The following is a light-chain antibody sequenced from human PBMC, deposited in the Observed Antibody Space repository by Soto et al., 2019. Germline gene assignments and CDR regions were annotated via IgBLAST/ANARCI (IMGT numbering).Light chain of an antibody. CDR1: QSLLHSNGYNY. CDR2: LGS. J-gene: IGKJ3*01. Sequence: DIVMTQSPLSLPVTPGEPASISCRSSQSLLHSNGYNYLVWYLQKPGQSPQLLIYLGSNRASGVPDRISGSGSGTDFTLKISRVEAEDVGIYYCMQALQLPLTFGPGTKVDIK. CDR3: MQALQLPLT. V-gene: IGKV2-28*01.